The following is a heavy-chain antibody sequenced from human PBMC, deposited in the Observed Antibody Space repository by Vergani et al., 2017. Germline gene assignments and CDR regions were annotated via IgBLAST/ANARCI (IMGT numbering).Heavy chain of an antibody. J-gene: IGHJ4*02. CDR2: ICHTEDT. V-gene: IGHV4-34*01. CDR1: GGSFSGYY. CDR3: ARGPDLDY. Sequence: QVQLQQWGAGLLKPSETLSLTCAVYGGSFSGYYWSWIRQPPGKGLEWIGEICHTEDTKYSPSLKSRVTVSVDESRNLFSLKLSSVTAADTAVYYCARGPDLDYWGQGTLVTVSS.